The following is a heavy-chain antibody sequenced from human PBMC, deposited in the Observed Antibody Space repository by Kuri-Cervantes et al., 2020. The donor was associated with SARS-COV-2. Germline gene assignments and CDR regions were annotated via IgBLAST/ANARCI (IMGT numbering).Heavy chain of an antibody. V-gene: IGHV1-2*04. D-gene: IGHD3-10*01. CDR1: GHTFTGYY. J-gene: IGHJ6*02. CDR2: INPNSGGT. CDR3: ARGMVRGLIQSYYYGMDV. Sequence: ASVKVSCKASGHTFTGYYMYWVRQASGQGLEWMGWINPNSGGTNYAQKFQGWVTMTRDTSSTGYMELSRLRSDDTAVYYCARGMVRGLIQSYYYGMDVWGQGTTVTVSS.